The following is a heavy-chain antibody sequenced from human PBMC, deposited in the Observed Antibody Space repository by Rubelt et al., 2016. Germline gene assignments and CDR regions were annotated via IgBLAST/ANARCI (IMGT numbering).Heavy chain of an antibody. V-gene: IGHV1-18*01. CDR2: ISAYNGDT. J-gene: IGHJ5*02. Sequence: QVQLVQSGAEMRKPGASVKVSCQTSGYSFITYAVNWVRQAPGQGLEWMGWISAYNGDTKYAHKLQGRVTLTTDTSTNTAYMELTNLKSDDTAVYYCGRAWDYGDRFPIDAWGQGTLVTVSS. D-gene: IGHD4-17*01. CDR1: GYSFITYA. CDR3: GRAWDYGDRFPIDA.